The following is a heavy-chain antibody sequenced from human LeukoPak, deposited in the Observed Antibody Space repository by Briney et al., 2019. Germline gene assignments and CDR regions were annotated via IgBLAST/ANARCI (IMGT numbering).Heavy chain of an antibody. CDR1: GYSFASYW. CDR2: IYPGDSDT. CDR3: ARQNYHYYYGMDV. V-gene: IGHV5-51*01. Sequence: GESLKISCKGSGYSFASYWIGWVRQMPGKGLEWRGIIYPGDSDTRYSPSFQGQVTISADKSISTAYLQWSSLKASDTAMYYCARQNYHYYYGMDVWGKGTTVTVSS. J-gene: IGHJ6*04. D-gene: IGHD1-7*01.